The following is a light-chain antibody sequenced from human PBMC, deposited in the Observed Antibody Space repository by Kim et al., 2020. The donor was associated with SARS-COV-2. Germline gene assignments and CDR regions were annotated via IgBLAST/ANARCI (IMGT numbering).Light chain of an antibody. CDR3: QQYEGS. Sequence: SSRSASVGDRVTITCQASQDISNYLNWYQQKPGKAPKLLIYDASNLETGVPSRFSGSGSGTDFTFTISSLQPEDIATYYCQQYEGSFGQGTKLEI. CDR2: DAS. CDR1: QDISNY. V-gene: IGKV1-33*01. J-gene: IGKJ2*03.